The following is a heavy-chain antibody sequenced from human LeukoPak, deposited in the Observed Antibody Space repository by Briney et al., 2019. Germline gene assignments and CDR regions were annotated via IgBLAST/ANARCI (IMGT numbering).Heavy chain of an antibody. J-gene: IGHJ4*02. CDR2: IIPIFGTA. Sequence: SVKVSCKASGGTFSSYAISWVRRAPGQGLEWMGGIIPIFGTANYAQKFQGRVTITTDESTSTAYMELSSLRSEDTAVYYCASKSSGSYYGFVDYWGQGTLVTVSS. CDR1: GGTFSSYA. D-gene: IGHD1-26*01. CDR3: ASKSSGSYYGFVDY. V-gene: IGHV1-69*05.